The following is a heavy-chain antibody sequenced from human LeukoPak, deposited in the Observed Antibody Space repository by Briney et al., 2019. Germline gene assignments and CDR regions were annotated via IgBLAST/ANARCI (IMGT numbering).Heavy chain of an antibody. Sequence: SETLSHTCTVSGGSVSSGSYYWSWIRQPPGKGLEWIGYIYYSGSTNYNPSLKSRVTISVDTSKNQSSLKLSSVTAADTAVYYCARDGHRDNSSSWYSPYYYYYYGMDVWGQGTTVTVSS. CDR3: ARDGHRDNSSSWYSPYYYYYYGMDV. V-gene: IGHV4-61*01. CDR2: IYYSGST. D-gene: IGHD6-13*01. CDR1: GGSVSSGSYY. J-gene: IGHJ6*02.